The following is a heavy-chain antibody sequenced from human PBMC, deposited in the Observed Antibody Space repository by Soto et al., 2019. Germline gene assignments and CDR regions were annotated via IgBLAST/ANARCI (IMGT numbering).Heavy chain of an antibody. CDR1: GFTFRSYE. Sequence: EVQLVASGGGLVQPGGSLRLSCAVSGFTFRSYEINWVRQAPGKGLEWVAYISNSGSTIYYADPVKGRFTISRDNAKNSLYLQMNSLRAEDTAVYYCARGPGVAVGGYYLDYWGQGTLVTVSS. V-gene: IGHV3-48*03. CDR2: ISNSGSTI. J-gene: IGHJ4*02. CDR3: ARGPGVAVGGYYLDY. D-gene: IGHD6-19*01.